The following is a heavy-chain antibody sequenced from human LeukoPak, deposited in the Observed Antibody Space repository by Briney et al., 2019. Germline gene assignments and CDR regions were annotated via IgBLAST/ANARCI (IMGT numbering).Heavy chain of an antibody. Sequence: GGSLRLSCAASGFIVSSNYITWVRQAPGKGLEWVSVIYSGGSTNYADSVQGRFTISRDNSKNTLFLQMNSLRAEDTAMYYCARGRGTYYFDYWGQGTLVTVSS. CDR2: IYSGGST. V-gene: IGHV3-53*01. CDR3: ARGRGTYYFDY. J-gene: IGHJ4*02. D-gene: IGHD3-16*01. CDR1: GFIVSSNY.